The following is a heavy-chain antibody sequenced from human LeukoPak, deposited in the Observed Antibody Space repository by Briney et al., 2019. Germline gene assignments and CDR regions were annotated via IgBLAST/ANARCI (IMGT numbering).Heavy chain of an antibody. CDR2: IYYSGST. Sequence: SSETLSLTCTVSGGSISSYYWSWIRQPPGKGLEWIGYIYYSGSTNYNPSLKSRVTISVDTSKNQFSLKLSSVTAADTAVYYCARGVSLVIVGGFDYWGQGTLVTVSS. J-gene: IGHJ4*02. CDR1: GGSISSYY. CDR3: ARGVSLVIVGGFDY. D-gene: IGHD1-26*01. V-gene: IGHV4-59*08.